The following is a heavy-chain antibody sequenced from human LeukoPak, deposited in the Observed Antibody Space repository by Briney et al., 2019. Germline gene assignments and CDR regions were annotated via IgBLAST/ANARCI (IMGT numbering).Heavy chain of an antibody. D-gene: IGHD6-13*01. Sequence: PGGSLRLSCAASGFTFSSYAMSWVRQAPGKGLEWVSGISTNGGSTSYADSVKGRFTISRDNAKNSLYLQMNSLRAEDTAVYYCARDPGYIDAFDIWGQGTMVTVSS. V-gene: IGHV3-23*01. CDR2: ISTNGGST. CDR3: ARDPGYIDAFDI. J-gene: IGHJ3*02. CDR1: GFTFSSYA.